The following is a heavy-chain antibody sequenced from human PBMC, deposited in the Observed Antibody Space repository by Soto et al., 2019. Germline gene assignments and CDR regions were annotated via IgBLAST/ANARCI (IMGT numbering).Heavy chain of an antibody. Sequence: EASVKVSCKASGYTFTSYGISWVRQAPGQGLEWMGWISAYNGNTNYAQKLQGRVTMTTDTSTSTAYMELRSLRSDDTAVYYCARDIRGYSYGTEYYFDYWGQGTLVTVSS. J-gene: IGHJ4*02. CDR2: ISAYNGNT. V-gene: IGHV1-18*01. CDR3: ARDIRGYSYGTEYYFDY. D-gene: IGHD5-18*01. CDR1: GYTFTSYG.